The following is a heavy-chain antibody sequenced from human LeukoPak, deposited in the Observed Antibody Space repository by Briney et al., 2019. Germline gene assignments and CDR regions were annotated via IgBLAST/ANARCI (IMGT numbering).Heavy chain of an antibody. J-gene: IGHJ6*03. V-gene: IGHV3-23*01. CDR2: ISGSGGST. CDR1: GFTFSSYG. Sequence: GGTLRLSCAASGFTFSSYGMSWVRQAPGKGLEWVSAISGSGGSTYYADSVKGRFTISRDNSKNTLYLQMNSLRAEDTAVYYCAKDGYSSSWYNYYYMDVWGKGTTVTISS. CDR3: AKDGYSSSWYNYYYMDV. D-gene: IGHD6-13*01.